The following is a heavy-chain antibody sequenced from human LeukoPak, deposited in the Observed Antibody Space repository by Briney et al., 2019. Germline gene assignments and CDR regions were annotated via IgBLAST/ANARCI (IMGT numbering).Heavy chain of an antibody. V-gene: IGHV4-30-2*01. D-gene: IGHD5-12*01. Sequence: SQTLSLTCTVSGGSISSGGYYWSWIRQPPGKGLEWIGYIYHSGSTYYNPSLKSRVTISVDTSENQFSLKLSSVTAADTAVYYCARESITPGYYYGMDVWGQGTTVTVSS. CDR3: ARESITPGYYYGMDV. J-gene: IGHJ6*02. CDR1: GGSISSGGYY. CDR2: IYHSGST.